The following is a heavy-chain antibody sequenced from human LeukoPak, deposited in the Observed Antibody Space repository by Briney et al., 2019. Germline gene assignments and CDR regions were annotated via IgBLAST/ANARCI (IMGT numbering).Heavy chain of an antibody. Sequence: GGSLRLSCAASGFTFSSYAMSWVRQAPGKGLEWVSAISGSGGSTYYADSVKGRFTISRDNSKNTLYLQMNSLRAEDTAVYYCAKEVGFLGWLLVPADYWGQGTLVTVSS. J-gene: IGHJ4*02. D-gene: IGHD3-3*01. CDR2: ISGSGGST. CDR1: GFTFSSYA. V-gene: IGHV3-23*01. CDR3: AKEVGFLGWLLVPADY.